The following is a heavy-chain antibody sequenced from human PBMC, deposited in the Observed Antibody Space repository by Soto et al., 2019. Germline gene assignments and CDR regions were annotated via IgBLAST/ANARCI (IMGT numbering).Heavy chain of an antibody. J-gene: IGHJ6*02. CDR3: AKDNPPSGYDFWSGYYPPPYYYYYGMDV. CDR2: ISGDGGST. D-gene: IGHD3-3*01. V-gene: IGHV3-43*02. Sequence: GESLKISCAASGFTFDDYAMHWVRQAPGKGLEWVSLISGDGGSTYYADSVKGRFTISRDNSKNSLYLQMNSLRTEDTALYYCAKDNPPSGYDFWSGYYPPPYYYYYGMDVWGQGTTVTVSS. CDR1: GFTFDDYA.